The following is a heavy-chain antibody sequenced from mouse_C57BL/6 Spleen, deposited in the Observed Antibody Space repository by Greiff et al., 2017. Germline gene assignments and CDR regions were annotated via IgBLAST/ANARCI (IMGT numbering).Heavy chain of an antibody. CDR2: IYPGNSDT. J-gene: IGHJ2*01. Sequence: EVQLQQSGTVLARPGASVKMSCKTSGYKFTSYWMHWVKQRTGQGLEWIGAIYPGNSDTSYNQKFQGKAKLTADTSASTAYIELISLTTEDSAVYYCTRGELGADYWGQGTTLTVSS. CDR1: GYKFTSYW. CDR3: TRGELGADY. V-gene: IGHV1-5*01.